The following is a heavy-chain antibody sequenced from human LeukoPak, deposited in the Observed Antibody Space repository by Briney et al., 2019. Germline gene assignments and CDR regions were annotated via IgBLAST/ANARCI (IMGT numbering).Heavy chain of an antibody. D-gene: IGHD5-18*01. CDR3: AREGGYSYGLAETYYFDY. V-gene: IGHV3-11*05. Sequence: GGSLRLSCAASGFTFSDYYMSWIRQAPGKGLECVSYISSSSSYTNYADSVKGRFTISRDNAKNSLYLQMNSLRAEDTAVYYCAREGGYSYGLAETYYFDYWGQGTLVTVSS. CDR2: ISSSSSYT. J-gene: IGHJ4*02. CDR1: GFTFSDYY.